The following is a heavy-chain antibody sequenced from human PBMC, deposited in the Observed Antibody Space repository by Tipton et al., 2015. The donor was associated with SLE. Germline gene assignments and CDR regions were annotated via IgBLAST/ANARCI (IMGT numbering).Heavy chain of an antibody. CDR1: GGSISSADYY. Sequence: TLSLTCTVSGGSISSADYYWSWIRQHPGKGLEWIGYIYYSGSTYYNPSLKSRVTISIDTSKNQFSLKLSSVTAADTAVYYCAREGGFTMTYEYFQHWGQGTLVTVSS. J-gene: IGHJ1*01. CDR3: AREGGFTMTYEYFQH. D-gene: IGHD3-22*01. CDR2: IYYSGST. V-gene: IGHV4-31*03.